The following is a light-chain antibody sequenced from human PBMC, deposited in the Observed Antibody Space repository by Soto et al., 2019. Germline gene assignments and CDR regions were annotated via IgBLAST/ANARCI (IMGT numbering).Light chain of an antibody. CDR1: QTISGW. V-gene: IGKV1-5*01. CDR2: DAS. CDR3: LQYNGYSFT. J-gene: IGKJ5*01. Sequence: DIEMTQSPSTLSASVGDTVTITCRASQTISGWLAWYQQKPGQAPNLLIFDASTLASGVPSRFRGSGSGTTFTPTISSLQSDDFSTYYCLQYNGYSFTFGQGTRLEIK.